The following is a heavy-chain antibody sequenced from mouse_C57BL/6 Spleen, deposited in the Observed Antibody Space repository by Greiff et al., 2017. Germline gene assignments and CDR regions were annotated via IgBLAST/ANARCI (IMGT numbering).Heavy chain of an antibody. CDR2: INPSNGGT. D-gene: IGHD2-4*01. CDR1: GYTFTSYW. V-gene: IGHV1-53*01. Sequence: QVHVKQPGTELVKPGASVKLSCKASGYTFTSYWMHWVKQRPGQGLEWIGNINPSNGGTNYNEKFKSKATLTVDKSSSTAYMQLSSLTSEDSAVYYCAREIYYDHGGYFDVWGTGTTVTVSS. CDR3: AREIYYDHGGYFDV. J-gene: IGHJ1*03.